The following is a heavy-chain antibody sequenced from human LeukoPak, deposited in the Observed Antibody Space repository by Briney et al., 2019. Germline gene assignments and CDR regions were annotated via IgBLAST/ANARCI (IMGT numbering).Heavy chain of an antibody. CDR1: GFTFSNFL. CDR2: ISGSGGDT. Sequence: GGSLRLSCAASGFTFSNFLMTWVRQAPGKGLEWVSAISGSGGDTYYADSVKGRFTISRDNSKNTLYLQMNSLRAEDTAVYYCAREEGWLQLGNLFDYWGQGTLVTVSS. V-gene: IGHV3-23*01. CDR3: AREEGWLQLGNLFDY. D-gene: IGHD5-24*01. J-gene: IGHJ4*02.